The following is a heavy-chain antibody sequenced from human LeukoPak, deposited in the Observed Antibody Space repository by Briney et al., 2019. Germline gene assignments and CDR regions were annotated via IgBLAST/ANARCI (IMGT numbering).Heavy chain of an antibody. J-gene: IGHJ4*02. CDR2: TYYRSKWYN. Sequence: SQTLSLTCAISGDSVSSNSAAWNWIRQSPSRGLEWLGRTYYRSKWYNDYAVSVKSRITINPDTSKNQFSLQLNSVTPEDTAVYYCARDTAPDYYDSSGYQVGFDYWGQGTLVTVSS. D-gene: IGHD3-22*01. CDR1: GDSVSSNSAA. V-gene: IGHV6-1*01. CDR3: ARDTAPDYYDSSGYQVGFDY.